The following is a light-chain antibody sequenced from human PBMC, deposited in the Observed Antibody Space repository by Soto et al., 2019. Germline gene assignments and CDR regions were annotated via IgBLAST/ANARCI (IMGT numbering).Light chain of an antibody. CDR2: DVT. Sequence: QSALTQPASVSGSPGQSITISCTGTSSDIGGYNFVSWYQQHPGKAPKLLIYDVTNRPPGLSDRFSGSKSGNTASLTISGLQAEDEANYYCSSFTTSSTLVFGGGPKVTVL. CDR3: SSFTTSSTLV. CDR1: SSDIGGYNF. J-gene: IGLJ3*02. V-gene: IGLV2-14*03.